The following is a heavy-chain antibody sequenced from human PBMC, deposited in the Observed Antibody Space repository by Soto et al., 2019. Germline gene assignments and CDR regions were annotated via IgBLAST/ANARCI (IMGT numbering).Heavy chain of an antibody. CDR3: ARASILYYDILGPNWFDP. Sequence: SETLSLTCTVSGGSISSGDYYWSWIRQPPGKGLEWIGYIYYSGSTYYNPSLKSRVTISVDTSKNQFSLKLSSVTAADTAVYYCARASILYYDILGPNWFDPWGQGTLVTVSS. CDR2: IYYSGST. CDR1: GGSISSGDYY. J-gene: IGHJ5*02. D-gene: IGHD3-9*01. V-gene: IGHV4-30-4*01.